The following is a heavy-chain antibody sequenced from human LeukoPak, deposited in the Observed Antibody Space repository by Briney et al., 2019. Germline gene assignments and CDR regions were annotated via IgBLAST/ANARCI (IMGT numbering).Heavy chain of an antibody. Sequence: PGGSLRLSCAASGFIFSNDAMHWVRQAPGKGLEWVAFIWFGGSNKHYADSVKGRFTISRDNFEDTLYLQMNSLRAEDTAVYYCVRDPSGSGFAFDSWGQGALVTVSS. D-gene: IGHD1-1*01. V-gene: IGHV3-33*01. J-gene: IGHJ4*02. CDR2: IWFGGSNK. CDR3: VRDPSGSGFAFDS. CDR1: GFIFSNDA.